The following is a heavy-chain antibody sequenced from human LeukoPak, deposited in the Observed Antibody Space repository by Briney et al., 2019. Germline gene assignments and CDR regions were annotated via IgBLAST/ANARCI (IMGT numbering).Heavy chain of an antibody. CDR1: GYTFTGYY. V-gene: IGHV1-2*02. CDR2: INPNSGGT. D-gene: IGHD3-22*01. CDR3: ARGIYDSSDFEYFQH. Sequence: ASVKVSCKASGYTFTGYYMHWVRQAPGQGLEWMGWINPNSGGTNYAQKFQGRVTMTRDTSISTAYMVLSRLRSGDTAVYYCARGIYDSSDFEYFQHWGQGTLVTVSS. J-gene: IGHJ1*01.